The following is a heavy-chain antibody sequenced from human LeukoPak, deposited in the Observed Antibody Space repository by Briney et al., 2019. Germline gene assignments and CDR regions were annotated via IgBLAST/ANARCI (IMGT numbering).Heavy chain of an antibody. CDR2: IRYDGSNK. Sequence: GGSLRLSCAASGFTFSSYGMHWVRQAPGKGLEWVAFIRYDGSNKYYADSVKGRFTISRDNSKNTLYLQMNSLRAEDTAVYYRAKDHSSSWYYFDYWGQGTLVTVSS. CDR1: GFTFSSYG. J-gene: IGHJ4*02. CDR3: AKDHSSSWYYFDY. V-gene: IGHV3-30*02. D-gene: IGHD6-13*01.